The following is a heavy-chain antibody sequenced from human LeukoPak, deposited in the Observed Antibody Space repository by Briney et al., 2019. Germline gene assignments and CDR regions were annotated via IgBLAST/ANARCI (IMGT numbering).Heavy chain of an antibody. CDR3: ATPYCSGISCLDVFNV. V-gene: IGHV4-31*02. CDR1: GVSISDGRYY. Sequence: SQTLSLTCNVSGVSISDGRYYWAWIRQVPGKGLGWIGYKYYSGSAKYNPSLKSRLTISIDTPENQFSLHLSSVTAADTATYYCATPYCSGISCLDVFNVWGQGRMVTVSS. CDR2: KYYSGSA. D-gene: IGHD2-2*01. J-gene: IGHJ3*01.